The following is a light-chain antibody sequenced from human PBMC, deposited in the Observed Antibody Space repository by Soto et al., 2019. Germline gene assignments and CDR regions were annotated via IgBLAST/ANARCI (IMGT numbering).Light chain of an antibody. CDR1: QSISSSY. CDR3: QQYGSSPWT. J-gene: IGKJ1*01. Sequence: EIVLTQSPGTLSLSPGERATLSCRASQSISSSYLAWYQQKPGQAPRLLIYGASSRATGIPDRISGSGSGTDFTLTINRLEAEDFAVYCCQQYGSSPWTFGQGTKVEIK. V-gene: IGKV3-20*01. CDR2: GAS.